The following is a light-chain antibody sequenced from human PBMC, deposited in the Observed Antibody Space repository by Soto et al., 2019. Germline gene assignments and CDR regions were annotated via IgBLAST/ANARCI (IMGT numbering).Light chain of an antibody. V-gene: IGLV3-21*02. CDR3: QVWDSSSDHVV. CDR2: DDS. J-gene: IGLJ2*01. CDR1: NIGSKT. Sequence: SYELTQPPSVSVAPGQAARITCEGNNIGSKTVHWYQQRPGQAPVLVVHDDSDRPSGIPERFSGSNSGNTATLTISRVEAGDEADYYCQVWDSSSDHVVFGGGTKLTVL.